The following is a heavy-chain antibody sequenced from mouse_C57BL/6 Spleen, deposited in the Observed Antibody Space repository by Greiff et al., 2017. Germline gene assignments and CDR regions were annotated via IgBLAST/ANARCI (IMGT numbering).Heavy chain of an antibody. D-gene: IGHD4-1*01. CDR3: ARDLGPYYFDY. Sequence: EVKLVESGGGLVKPGGSLKLSCAASGFTFSSYAMSWVRQTPEKRLEWVATISDGGSYTYYPDNVKGRFTISRDNAKNNLYLQMSHLKSEDTAMYYCARDLGPYYFDYWGQGTTLTVSS. J-gene: IGHJ2*01. CDR2: ISDGGSYT. CDR1: GFTFSSYA. V-gene: IGHV5-4*01.